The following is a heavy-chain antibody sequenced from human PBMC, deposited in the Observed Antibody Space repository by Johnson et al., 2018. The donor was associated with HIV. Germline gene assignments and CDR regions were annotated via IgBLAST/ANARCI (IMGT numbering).Heavy chain of an antibody. CDR2: IWYDGSNK. V-gene: IGHV3-30*04. CDR1: GFTFSNYA. Sequence: QVQLVESGGGVVQPGRSLRLSCAASGFTFSNYAMHWVRQAPGKGLEWVAVIWYDGSNKFYADSVKGRFTISRDNSDNFLYLYMNRLRTDDTAVYYCVRGWHTSGRCDVFDIWGQGTTVIVSS. CDR3: VRGWHTSGRCDVFDI. J-gene: IGHJ3*02. D-gene: IGHD6-19*01.